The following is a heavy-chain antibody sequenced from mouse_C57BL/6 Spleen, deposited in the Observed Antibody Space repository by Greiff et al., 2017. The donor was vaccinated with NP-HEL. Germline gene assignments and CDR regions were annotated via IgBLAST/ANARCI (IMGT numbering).Heavy chain of an antibody. J-gene: IGHJ4*01. CDR3: AREGITTVVDYYYAMDY. V-gene: IGHV5-4*01. D-gene: IGHD1-1*01. CDR1: GFTFSSYA. CDR2: ISDGGSYT. Sequence: EVKLVESGGGLVKPGGSLKLSCAASGFTFSSYAMSWVRQTPEKRLEWVATISDGGSYTYYPDNVKGRFTISRDNAKNNLYLQMSHLKSEDTAMYYCAREGITTVVDYYYAMDYWGQGTSVTVSS.